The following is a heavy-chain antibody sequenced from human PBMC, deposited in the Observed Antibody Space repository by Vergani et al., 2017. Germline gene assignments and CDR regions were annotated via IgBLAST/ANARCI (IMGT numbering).Heavy chain of an antibody. J-gene: IGHJ2*01. V-gene: IGHV3-13*04. D-gene: IGHD6-19*01. CDR3: ARVPVAVAGTDWYFDL. CDR2: IGTAGDT. Sequence: VQLVESGGGLVQPGGSLRLSCAASGFTFSSYDMPWVRQATGKGLEWVSAIGTAGDTYYPGSVKGRFTISRENAKNSLYLQMNSLRAGDTAVYYCARVPVAVAGTDWYFDLWGRGTLVTVSS. CDR1: GFTFSSYD.